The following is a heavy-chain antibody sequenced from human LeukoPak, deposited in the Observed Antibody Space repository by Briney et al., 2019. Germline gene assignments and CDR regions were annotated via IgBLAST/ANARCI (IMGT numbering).Heavy chain of an antibody. J-gene: IGHJ4*02. CDR2: ISAYNGNT. CDR1: GYTFTSYG. Sequence: ASVKVSCKASGYTFTSYGISWVRQAPGQGLEWTGWISAYNGNTNYARKLQGRVTMTTDTSTSTAYMELRSLRSDDTAVYYCARDPPVYCSGGSCYGDYWGQGTLVTVSS. CDR3: ARDPPVYCSGGSCYGDY. V-gene: IGHV1-18*01. D-gene: IGHD2-15*01.